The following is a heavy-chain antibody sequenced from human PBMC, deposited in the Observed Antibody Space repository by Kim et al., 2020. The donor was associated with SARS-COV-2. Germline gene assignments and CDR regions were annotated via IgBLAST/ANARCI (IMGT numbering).Heavy chain of an antibody. V-gene: IGHV3-74*01. J-gene: IGHJ6*02. CDR3: TSDTVIYCLDV. CDR2: IRSGGTGI. D-gene: IGHD3-10*01. Sequence: GGSLRLSCATSGFTFTDYWMHWVRQAPGKGLEWVSRIRSGGTGISYADSVKGRFTISRDNVNNTLYLQMNNLSVEDTALYYCTSDTVIYCLDVWGQGTPVTVSS. CDR1: GFTFTDYW.